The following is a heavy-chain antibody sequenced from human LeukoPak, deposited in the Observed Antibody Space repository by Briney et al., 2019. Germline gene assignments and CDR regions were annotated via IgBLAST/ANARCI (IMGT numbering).Heavy chain of an antibody. D-gene: IGHD6-13*01. Sequence: SETLSLTCTVSGGSISSGSYYWSWIRQPAGKGLEWIGRIYTSGSTNYNPSLKSRVTISVDTSKNQFSLKLSSVTAADTAVYYCARSTYSSSYYYYYYYHMDVWGKGTTVTVSS. J-gene: IGHJ6*03. CDR2: IYTSGST. V-gene: IGHV4-61*02. CDR1: GGSISSGSYY. CDR3: ARSTYSSSYYYYYYYHMDV.